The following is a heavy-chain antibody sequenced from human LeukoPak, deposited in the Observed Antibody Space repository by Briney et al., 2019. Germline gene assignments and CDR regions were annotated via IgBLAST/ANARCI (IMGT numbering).Heavy chain of an antibody. D-gene: IGHD6-19*01. V-gene: IGHV1-18*04. CDR1: DYTFTSYS. CDR2: VNPKNGNT. J-gene: IGHJ5*02. Sequence: ASVTVSCTASDYTFTSYSISWVRQARGQGLEWMGWVNPKNGNTYYAQKFQDRLTMTTDIPTTTAFMELRSLRSDDTAVYFCARDMAVGAPFWFDPWGQGTLVTVSS. CDR3: ARDMAVGAPFWFDP.